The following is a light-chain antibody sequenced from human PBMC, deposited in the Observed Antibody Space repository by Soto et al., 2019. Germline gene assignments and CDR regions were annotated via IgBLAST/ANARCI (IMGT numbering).Light chain of an antibody. CDR2: GAS. CDR3: QQANSFPIT. Sequence: EVVMTQSPATLSVSPGERATLSCRASQSINNNLAWYQRTPGQAPRLLIYGASTRATGIPDRFSGSGSGTEFTLTISSLQPEDFATYYCQQANSFPITFGQGTRLEI. J-gene: IGKJ5*01. V-gene: IGKV3-15*01. CDR1: QSINNN.